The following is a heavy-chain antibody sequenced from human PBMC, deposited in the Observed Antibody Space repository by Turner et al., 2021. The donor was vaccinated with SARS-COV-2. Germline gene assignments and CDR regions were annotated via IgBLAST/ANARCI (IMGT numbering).Heavy chain of an antibody. D-gene: IGHD3-3*01. Sequence: EVQLVESGGGLVQPGGSLRLPCSASGFTLSTYSMSWVRQAPGKGPEWVSYISVTTTTIYYADSVKGRFTISRDNAKNSLYLQMNNLRAEDTAMYYCAREHYDFWSGYFYWGQGTLVTVSS. CDR1: GFTLSTYS. CDR2: ISVTTTTI. V-gene: IGHV3-48*01. CDR3: AREHYDFWSGYFY. J-gene: IGHJ4*02.